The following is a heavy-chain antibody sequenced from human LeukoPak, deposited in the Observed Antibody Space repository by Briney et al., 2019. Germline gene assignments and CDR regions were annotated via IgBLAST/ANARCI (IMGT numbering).Heavy chain of an antibody. V-gene: IGHV1-18*01. Sequence: ASVKVSCKASGYSFTSCGISWVRQAPGQGLEWMGWISAYNGKTDYAENLQGRVTMTTDTSTSTAYLELRSLRSDDTAVYYCARDEQDFWTGVGVYMDVGGKGTTVTVSS. D-gene: IGHD3/OR15-3a*01. CDR3: ARDEQDFWTGVGVYMDV. CDR2: ISAYNGKT. J-gene: IGHJ6*03. CDR1: GYSFTSCG.